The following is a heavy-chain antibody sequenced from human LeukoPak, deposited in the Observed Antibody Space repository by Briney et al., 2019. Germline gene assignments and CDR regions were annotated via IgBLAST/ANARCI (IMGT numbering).Heavy chain of an antibody. CDR1: GFSFSSYW. V-gene: IGHV3-7*03. D-gene: IGHD3-10*01. CDR3: ARVTRSGSSDY. Sequence: GGSLRLSCAASGFSFSSYWMSWVRQAPGKGLEWVANIKQDGSEKYYVDSVKGRFTISRDNAKNSLYLQMNSLRAEDTAVYYCARVTRSGSSDYWGQGTLVTVSS. CDR2: IKQDGSEK. J-gene: IGHJ4*02.